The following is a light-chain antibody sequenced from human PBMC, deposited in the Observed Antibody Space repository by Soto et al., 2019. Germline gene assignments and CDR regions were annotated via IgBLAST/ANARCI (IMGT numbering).Light chain of an antibody. CDR2: GDN. CDR1: SSNIGSFYD. Sequence: QSVLTQPPSVSGAPGQRVTIPCTGSSSNIGSFYDVHWYQQLPGTVPKLLIYGDNNRPSGVPDRFSGSKSGTAASLAITGLQAEDEADYYCQAYDNSLNHVVFGGGTKLTV. J-gene: IGLJ2*01. CDR3: QAYDNSLNHVV. V-gene: IGLV1-40*01.